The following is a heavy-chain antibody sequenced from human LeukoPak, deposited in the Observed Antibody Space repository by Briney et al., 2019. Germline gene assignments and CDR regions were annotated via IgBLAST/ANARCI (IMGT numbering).Heavy chain of an antibody. J-gene: IGHJ3*02. CDR1: GGSISSSSYY. CDR3: ARQPDYYGSGSYYPKTYAFDI. Sequence: SETLSLTCTVSGGSISSSSYYWGWIRQPPGKGLEWIGSIYYSGSTYYNPSLKSRVTISVDTSKNQFSLKLSSVTAADTAVYYCARQPDYYGSGSYYPKTYAFDIWGQGTLVTVSS. CDR2: IYYSGST. D-gene: IGHD3-10*01. V-gene: IGHV4-39*01.